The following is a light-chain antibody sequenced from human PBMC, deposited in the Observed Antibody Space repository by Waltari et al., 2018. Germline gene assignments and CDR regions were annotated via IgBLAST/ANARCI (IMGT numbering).Light chain of an antibody. CDR3: ATWDDSLSGVV. J-gene: IGLJ2*01. CDR2: RNN. V-gene: IGLV1-47*01. Sequence: QSVLTQPPSASGAPGQRVTISCSGSSSNIGNNFVYWYHQLPGTAPKPLIYRNNQRPSGVPDRFSGSKSGTSASLAISGLRSEDEADYYCATWDDSLSGVVFGGGTKLTVL. CDR1: SSNIGNNF.